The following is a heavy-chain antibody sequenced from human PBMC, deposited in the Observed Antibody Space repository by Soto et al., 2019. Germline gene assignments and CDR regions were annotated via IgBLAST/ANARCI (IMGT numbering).Heavy chain of an antibody. D-gene: IGHD5-18*01. V-gene: IGHV3-15*01. CDR1: GFTFSNAW. J-gene: IGHJ4*02. CDR3: ATDTFSGYRYGPDDY. Sequence: EVQLVESGGGLVKPGGSLRLSCTASGFTFSNAWMSWVRQAPGKGLEWVGRIKSKTDGGTTDYAAPVKGRFTISRDDSKNTLDLQMNSLKTEDTAVYFCATDTFSGYRYGPDDYWGQGTLVTVSS. CDR2: IKSKTDGGTT.